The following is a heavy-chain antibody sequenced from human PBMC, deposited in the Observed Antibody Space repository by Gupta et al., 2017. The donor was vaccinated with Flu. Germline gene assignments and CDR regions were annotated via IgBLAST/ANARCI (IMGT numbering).Heavy chain of an antibody. D-gene: IGHD3-22*01. J-gene: IGHJ2*01. CDR2: INYRRNV. CDR3: ARVRDYYDNSGRNSGWYFDL. V-gene: IGHV4-34*01. CDR1: GDSLSSHY. Sequence: QVQLQQWAAGLLKPSETRSLPCAVYGDSLSSHYWNWIRHPPGKGLEWIGAINYRRNVNYDPSFKSRATISVDTSKNQFSLNLSSVTAADTAVYYCARVRDYYDNSGRNSGWYFDLWGRGTLVTVSS.